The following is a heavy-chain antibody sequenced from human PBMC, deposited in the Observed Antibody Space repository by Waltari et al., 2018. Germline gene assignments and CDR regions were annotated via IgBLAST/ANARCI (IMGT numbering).Heavy chain of an antibody. V-gene: IGHV4-31*01. Sequence: QVQLQESGPGLVKPSQTLSLTCPFSGGSINSRGYSWGCLPQHPGKGVEWIVYSYYSGSTYYNPSLKSLVTISVDTSKNQFSLKLSSVTAADTSVYYCARVDITMVRGVDPWGQGTLVTVSS. CDR3: ARVDITMVRGVDP. D-gene: IGHD3-10*01. CDR2: SYYSGST. CDR1: GGSINSRGYS. J-gene: IGHJ5*02.